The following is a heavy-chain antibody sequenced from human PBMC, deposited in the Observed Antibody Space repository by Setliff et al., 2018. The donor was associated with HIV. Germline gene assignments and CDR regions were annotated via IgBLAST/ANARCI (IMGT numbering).Heavy chain of an antibody. CDR2: ISFRGST. J-gene: IGHJ6*02. CDR3: TGPAMAAAGPLEYYYYYGMDV. D-gene: IGHD6-13*01. V-gene: IGHV4-39*01. Sequence: ETLSLTCAVSGDSVSGPNYNWGWIRQPPGKGLAWIGTISFRGSTSYNPSLKSRVTISLDTSKSQFSLNLNSVTAADAAVYYCTGPAMAAAGPLEYYYYYGMDVWGQGTTVTSP. CDR1: GDSVSGPNYN.